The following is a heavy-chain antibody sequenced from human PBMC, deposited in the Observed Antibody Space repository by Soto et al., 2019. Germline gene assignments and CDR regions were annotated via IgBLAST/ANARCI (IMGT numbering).Heavy chain of an antibody. J-gene: IGHJ4*02. CDR3: ARLAVAGTVYFDY. V-gene: IGHV4-34*01. CDR1: GGSFSGYY. Sequence: TLSLTCAVYGGSFSGYYWSWIRQPPGKGLEWIGEINHSGSTNYNPSLKSRVTISVDTSKNQFSLKLSSVTAADTAVYYCARLAVAGTVYFDYWGQGTLVTVSS. D-gene: IGHD6-19*01. CDR2: INHSGST.